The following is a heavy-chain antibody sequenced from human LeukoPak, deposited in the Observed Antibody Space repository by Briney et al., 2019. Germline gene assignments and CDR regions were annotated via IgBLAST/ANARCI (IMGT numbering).Heavy chain of an antibody. Sequence: GGTLRLFCAASVFTLRNAWMIWVRGAPGKGLEWVDSIKSKTDGGTTEYAAQVKGRFTISRDHSKNTLYLQMNSLKTEDTAVYYCTTNYIVVVQAAGFDPWGQGTLVTVSS. CDR1: VFTLRNAW. V-gene: IGHV3-15*01. D-gene: IGHD2-2*01. J-gene: IGHJ5*02. CDR2: IKSKTDGGTT. CDR3: TTNYIVVVQAAGFDP.